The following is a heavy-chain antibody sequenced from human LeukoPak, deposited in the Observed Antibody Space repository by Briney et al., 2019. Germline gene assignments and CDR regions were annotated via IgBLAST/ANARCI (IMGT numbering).Heavy chain of an antibody. CDR3: ARDQGIAAADGNWFDP. V-gene: IGHV1-2*02. Sequence: ASVKVSCKASGYTFTGYYMHWVRQAPGQGLEWMGWINPNSGGTNYAQKFQGRVTMTRDTSISTAYMELSRLRSDDTAVYYCARDQGIAAADGNWFDPWGQGTLVTVSS. CDR2: INPNSGGT. D-gene: IGHD6-13*01. J-gene: IGHJ5*02. CDR1: GYTFTGYY.